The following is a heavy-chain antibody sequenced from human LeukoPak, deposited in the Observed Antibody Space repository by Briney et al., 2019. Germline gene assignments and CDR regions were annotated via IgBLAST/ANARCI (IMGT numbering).Heavy chain of an antibody. CDR3: ASHWEGYCSSTSCYAFDY. Sequence: GASVKVSCKASGGTFSSYAISWVRQAPGQGLEWMGGIIPIFGTANYAQKFQGRVTITADESTSTAYMELSSLRSEDTAVYYCASHWEGYCSSTSCYAFDYWGQGTLVTVSS. CDR1: GGTFSSYA. D-gene: IGHD2-2*01. J-gene: IGHJ4*02. V-gene: IGHV1-69*13. CDR2: IIPIFGTA.